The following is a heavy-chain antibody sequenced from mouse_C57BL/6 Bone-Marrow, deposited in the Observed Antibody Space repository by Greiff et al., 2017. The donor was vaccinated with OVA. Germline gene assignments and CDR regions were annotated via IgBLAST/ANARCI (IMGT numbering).Heavy chain of an antibody. J-gene: IGHJ2*01. CDR1: GFTFTDYY. V-gene: IGHV7-3*01. Sequence: EVNVVESGGGLVQPGGSLSLSCAASGFTFTDYYMSWVRQPPGKALEWLGFIRNKANGYTTEYSASVKGRFTISRDNSQSILYLQMNALRAEDSATYYCARSPLLLRGYFDYWGQGTTLTVSS. CDR2: IRNKANGYTT. D-gene: IGHD1-1*01. CDR3: ARSPLLLRGYFDY.